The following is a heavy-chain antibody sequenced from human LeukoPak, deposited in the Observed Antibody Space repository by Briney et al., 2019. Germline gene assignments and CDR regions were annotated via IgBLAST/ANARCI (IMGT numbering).Heavy chain of an antibody. CDR1: GYTFTGYY. CDR3: ARDLGYDSSGSRNYRDY. Sequence: ASVKVSCKASGYTFTGYYMHWVRQAPGQGLEWMGWINPNSGGTNYAQKFQGRVTMTRDTSIITAYMELSRLRSDDTAVYYCARDLGYDSSGSRNYRDYWGQGTLVTVSS. V-gene: IGHV1-2*02. CDR2: INPNSGGT. D-gene: IGHD3-22*01. J-gene: IGHJ4*02.